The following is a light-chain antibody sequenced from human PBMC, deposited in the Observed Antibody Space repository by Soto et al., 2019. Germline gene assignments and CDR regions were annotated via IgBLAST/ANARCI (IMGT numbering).Light chain of an antibody. CDR3: QQSYSTPIT. CDR2: QAS. Sequence: DIQMTQSPSTLSASVGERVTITCRASQSIRSRLAWYQQKPGKAPKLLIYQASSLESGVPSRFSGSGSGTDFTLTISSLQPEDFATYYCQQSYSTPITLGQGTRLEIK. CDR1: QSIRSR. V-gene: IGKV1-5*03. J-gene: IGKJ5*01.